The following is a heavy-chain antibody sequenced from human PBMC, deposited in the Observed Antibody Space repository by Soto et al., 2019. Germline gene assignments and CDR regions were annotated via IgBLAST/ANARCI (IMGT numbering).Heavy chain of an antibody. CDR3: ASSYGSGYRAFDY. CDR2: INPILSMS. J-gene: IGHJ4*02. D-gene: IGHD3-10*01. V-gene: IGHV1-69*02. CDR1: GDTFSFYS. Sequence: QVQLVQSGAEVKKPGSSVRVSCKASGDTFSFYSINWVRQAPGLGLEWMGRINPILSMSNYAQRFQGRVTVTADKSTSTAYMELSSRGSEDTAMYYCASSYGSGYRAFDYWGQGALVTVSS.